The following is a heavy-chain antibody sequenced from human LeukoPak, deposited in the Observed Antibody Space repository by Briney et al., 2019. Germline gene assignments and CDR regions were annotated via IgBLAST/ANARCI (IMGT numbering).Heavy chain of an antibody. CDR3: AREDTYGYTYYGMDV. J-gene: IGHJ6*02. V-gene: IGHV3-48*03. D-gene: IGHD5-18*01. Sequence: GRSLRLSCAASEFIFSSYDMNWVRQAPGRGLEWISYISSSRNTVKYADSVKGRFTISRDNAKNSLSLQMNSLRAEDTAVYYCAREDTYGYTYYGMDVWGQGTTVTVSS. CDR2: ISSSRNTV. CDR1: EFIFSSYD.